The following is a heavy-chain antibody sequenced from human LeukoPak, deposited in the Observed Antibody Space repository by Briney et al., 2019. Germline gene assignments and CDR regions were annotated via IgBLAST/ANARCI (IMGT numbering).Heavy chain of an antibody. CDR3: ARDSITMVRGVISPFDY. CDR1: GFTFSSYG. CDR2: IRYDGSNK. D-gene: IGHD3-10*01. Sequence: GGSLRLSCAASGFTFSSYGMHWVRQAPGKGLEWVAFIRYDGSNKYYADSVKGRFTISRDNSKNTLYLQMNSLRAEDTAVYYCARDSITMVRGVISPFDYWGQGTLVTVSS. V-gene: IGHV3-30*02. J-gene: IGHJ4*02.